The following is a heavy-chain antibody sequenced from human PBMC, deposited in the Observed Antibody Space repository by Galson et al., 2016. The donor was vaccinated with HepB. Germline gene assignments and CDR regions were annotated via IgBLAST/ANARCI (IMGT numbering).Heavy chain of an antibody. V-gene: IGHV4-34*01. J-gene: IGHJ4*02. D-gene: IGHD6-13*01. Sequence: ETLSLTCGVYGASLSGYYWSWIRQAPGRGLEWIGEINQRGDTNYNPSLKSRVTISIGTSKNKFSLQLTSVTAADTAVYYCARGGGAYANSWRGDWGQGTLVTVSS. CDR3: ARGGGAYANSWRGD. CDR2: INQRGDT. CDR1: GASLSGYY.